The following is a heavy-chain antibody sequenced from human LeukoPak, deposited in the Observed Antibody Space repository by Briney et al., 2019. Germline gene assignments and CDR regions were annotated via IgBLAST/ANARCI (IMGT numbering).Heavy chain of an antibody. Sequence: SQTLSLTCAISGDSVSSNSAAWNWIRQSPSRGLEWLGRTYYRSKWYNDYAVSVKSRITINPDTSKNQFSLQLNSVTPEDTAVYYCARGIPLGSSWLAGDGETPATTNFDYWGQGTLVTVSS. V-gene: IGHV6-1*01. CDR3: ARGIPLGSSWLAGDGETPATTNFDY. D-gene: IGHD6-13*01. J-gene: IGHJ4*02. CDR2: TYYRSKWYN. CDR1: GDSVSSNSAA.